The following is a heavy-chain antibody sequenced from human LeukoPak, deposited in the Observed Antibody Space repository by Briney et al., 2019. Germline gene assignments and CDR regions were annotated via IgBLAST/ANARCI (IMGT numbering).Heavy chain of an antibody. CDR1: GFTFSSYW. CDR2: IKQDGSEK. J-gene: IGHJ6*02. Sequence: GGSLRLSCAASGFTFSSYWMSWVRQAPGKGLEWVANIKQDGSEKYYVDSVKGRFTISRDNAKNSLYLQINSLRAEDTAVYYCAREDTAMVNHYYYYGMDVWGQGTTVTVSS. D-gene: IGHD5-18*01. CDR3: AREDTAMVNHYYYYGMDV. V-gene: IGHV3-7*01.